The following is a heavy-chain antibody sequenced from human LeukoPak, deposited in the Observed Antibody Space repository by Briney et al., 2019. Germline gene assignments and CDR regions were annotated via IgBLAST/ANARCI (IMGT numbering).Heavy chain of an antibody. D-gene: IGHD6-19*01. Sequence: PGGSLRLSCAASGFTFDNYAMTWVRQAPGKGLEWVSGISGSGAYTYYADSVKGRFTISRDNSKNTLFLQMNGLRAEDTAVYYCAKEDRSGWYLFNFDLWGQGTLVTVSS. CDR1: GFTFDNYA. CDR2: ISGSGAYT. J-gene: IGHJ4*02. CDR3: AKEDRSGWYLFNFDL. V-gene: IGHV3-23*01.